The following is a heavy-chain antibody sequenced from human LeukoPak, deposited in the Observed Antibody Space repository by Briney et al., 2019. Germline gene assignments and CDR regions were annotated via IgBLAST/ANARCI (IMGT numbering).Heavy chain of an antibody. CDR3: ARARSRTSTYYFSW. D-gene: IGHD3-3*01. Sequence: ASVKVSCKTSGYTLSEYYLHWVRQAPGQGLEWMGWINPHSGGTSYGQKFYRRITMTRDKSISTVYLEMSGLTSDDTALYYCARARSRTSTYYFSWWGQGTLVTVSS. CDR2: INPHSGGT. CDR1: GYTLSEYY. V-gene: IGHV1-2*02. J-gene: IGHJ4*01.